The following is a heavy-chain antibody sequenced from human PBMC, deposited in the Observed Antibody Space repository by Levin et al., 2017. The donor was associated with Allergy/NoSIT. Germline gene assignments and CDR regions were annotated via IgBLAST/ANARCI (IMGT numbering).Heavy chain of an antibody. CDR3: ARAGTAIDYFDS. Sequence: GESLKISCKASGYTFTNYYLHWVRQAPGHGLEWMGLIDPSGGTTSYAQKVRGRITMTRDTSTNTVYMDLSSLRSDEDTAVYYCARAGTAIDYFDSWGQGTLVTVSS. V-gene: IGHV1-46*01. CDR1: GYTFTNYY. J-gene: IGHJ4*02. CDR2: IDPSGGTT. D-gene: IGHD2-8*02.